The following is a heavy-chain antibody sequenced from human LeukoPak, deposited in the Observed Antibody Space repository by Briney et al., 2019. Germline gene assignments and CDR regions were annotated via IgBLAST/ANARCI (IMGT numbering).Heavy chain of an antibody. D-gene: IGHD1-26*01. J-gene: IGHJ3*02. CDR2: ISAYNGNT. V-gene: IGHV1-18*01. Sequence: ASVTVSFKASGYTFTSYGISWVRQAPGQGLEWMGWISAYNGNTNYAQKLQGRVTMTTDTSASTAYMELRSLRSDDTAVYYCARDSGSYRVDAFDIWGQGTMVTVSS. CDR3: ARDSGSYRVDAFDI. CDR1: GYTFTSYG.